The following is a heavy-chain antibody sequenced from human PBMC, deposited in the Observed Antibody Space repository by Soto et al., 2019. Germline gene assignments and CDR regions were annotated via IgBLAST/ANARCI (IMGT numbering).Heavy chain of an antibody. J-gene: IGHJ6*02. D-gene: IGHD5-12*01. CDR3: ARQARDYYYGMDV. Sequence: TLSLTCTVSGGSISSSSYYWGWIRQPPGKGLEWIGSIYYSGSTYYNPSLKSRVTISVDTSKNQFSLKLSSVTAADTAVYYCARQARDYYYGMDVWGQGTTVTVSS. V-gene: IGHV4-39*01. CDR2: IYYSGST. CDR1: GGSISSSSYY.